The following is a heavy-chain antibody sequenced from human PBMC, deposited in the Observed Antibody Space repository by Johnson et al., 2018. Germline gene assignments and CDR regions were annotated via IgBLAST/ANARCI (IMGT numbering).Heavy chain of an antibody. V-gene: IGHV3-30-3*01. CDR1: GFTFNNYA. CDR2: ISYDGSDN. D-gene: IGHD6-13*01. Sequence: QVQLVQSGGGVVQPGRSXRLSCAASGFTFNNYAMHWVRQAPGKGLEWVAVISYDGSDNYYADSVKGRFTISRDNSRTTLYLQMNSLRAEDTAVYYCAREKTAAAAFDIWGQGTMVTVSS. J-gene: IGHJ3*02. CDR3: AREKTAAAAFDI.